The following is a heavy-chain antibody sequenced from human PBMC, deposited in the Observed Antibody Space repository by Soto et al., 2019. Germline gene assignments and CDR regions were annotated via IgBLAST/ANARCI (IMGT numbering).Heavy chain of an antibody. Sequence: QVQLVQSGAEVTKPGASVKVSCKTSGXTFXXXGITXXRQAPGQXXXWMGWSVAGSGNTVYAQDFQGRVTVTTXTXXXXXXXXXXXXXXXXXXXXXXXXXAGXGSXXXXXDDWGQGTLVTVSS. CDR1: GXTFXXXG. CDR2: SVAGSGNT. V-gene: IGHV1-18*01. CDR3: XXXAGXGSXXXXXDD. J-gene: IGHJ4*02.